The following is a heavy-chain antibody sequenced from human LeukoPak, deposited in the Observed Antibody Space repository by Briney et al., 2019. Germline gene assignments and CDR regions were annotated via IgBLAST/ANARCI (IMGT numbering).Heavy chain of an antibody. Sequence: ASVKVSCKASRDTFTNYDINRVRQATGQGLEWMGWMNPNSGKSGHAQKFQGKVTMTRNTSISTAYMEVSSLRSEDTAVYYCARGRARYGMDVWGQGTTVTVSS. CDR1: RDTFTNYD. J-gene: IGHJ6*02. CDR2: MNPNSGKS. CDR3: ARGRARYGMDV. V-gene: IGHV1-8*01.